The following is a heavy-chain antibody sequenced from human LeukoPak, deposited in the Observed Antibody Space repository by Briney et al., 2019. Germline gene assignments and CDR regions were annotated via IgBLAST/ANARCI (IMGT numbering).Heavy chain of an antibody. J-gene: IGHJ4*02. CDR2: INPNSGGT. Sequence: GASVKVSCKASGYTFTGYYMHWVRQAPGQGLEWMGWINPNSGGTNYAQKFQGRVTMTRDTSISTAYMELSRLRSDDTAVYYCARGCKAWGPPCIAAAARDYWGQGTLVTVSS. D-gene: IGHD6-13*01. CDR3: ARGCKAWGPPCIAAAARDY. CDR1: GYTFTGYY. V-gene: IGHV1-2*02.